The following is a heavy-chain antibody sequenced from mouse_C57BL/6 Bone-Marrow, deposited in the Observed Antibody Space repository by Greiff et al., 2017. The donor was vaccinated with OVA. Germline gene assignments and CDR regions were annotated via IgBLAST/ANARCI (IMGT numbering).Heavy chain of an antibody. Sequence: QVQLKQPGAELVKPGASVKLSCKASGYTFTSYWMHWVKQRPGQGLEWIGMIHPNSGSTNYNEKFKSKATLTVDKSSSTAYMQLSSLTSEDSAVYYCARKGTGRDYFDYWGQGTTLTVSS. CDR2: IHPNSGST. CDR3: ARKGTGRDYFDY. CDR1: GYTFTSYW. D-gene: IGHD4-1*01. V-gene: IGHV1-64*01. J-gene: IGHJ2*01.